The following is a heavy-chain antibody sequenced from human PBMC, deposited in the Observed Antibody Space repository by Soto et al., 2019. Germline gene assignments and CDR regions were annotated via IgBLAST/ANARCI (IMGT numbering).Heavy chain of an antibody. D-gene: IGHD3-10*01. Sequence: PGGSLRLSCAAAGFTINSYGLHWVRQAPGKGLEWVAVIWYDGSNKYYAASVKGRFTISRDNSKNTLYLQMNSLIAEDTAVYYCVREGVYIDEGFGEFWFFITSSYYSGMDVWGQGTTVTVSS. J-gene: IGHJ6*02. CDR2: IWYDGSNK. V-gene: IGHV3-33*01. CDR3: VREGVYIDEGFGEFWFFITSSYYSGMDV. CDR1: GFTINSYG.